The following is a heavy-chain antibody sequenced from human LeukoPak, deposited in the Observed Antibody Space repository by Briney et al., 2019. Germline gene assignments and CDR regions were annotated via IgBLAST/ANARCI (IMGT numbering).Heavy chain of an antibody. Sequence: ASVKVSCKSSGYTFTDYYMHWVRQAPGQGLEWMGWINPKSGGTNYAQNFQGRVTMTRNTSISTAYVELSRLRSDDTAVYYCAKDLQWELPRGDALDIWGQGTMVTVSS. CDR3: AKDLQWELPRGDALDI. V-gene: IGHV1-2*02. J-gene: IGHJ3*02. CDR1: GYTFTDYY. CDR2: INPKSGGT. D-gene: IGHD1-26*01.